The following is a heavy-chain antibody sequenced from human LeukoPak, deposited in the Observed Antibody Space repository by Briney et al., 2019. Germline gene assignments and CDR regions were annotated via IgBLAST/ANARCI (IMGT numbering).Heavy chain of an antibody. CDR2: IKQDGSEK. CDR1: GFTFSTYW. Sequence: GGSLRLSCAASGFTFSTYWMTWVRQAPGKGLEWVANIKQDGSEKYYVDSVKGRFTVSRDNAKNSLYLQMDSLRAEDTAVYYCARANYLDYWGRGTLVSVSS. J-gene: IGHJ4*02. V-gene: IGHV3-7*01. CDR3: ARANYLDY.